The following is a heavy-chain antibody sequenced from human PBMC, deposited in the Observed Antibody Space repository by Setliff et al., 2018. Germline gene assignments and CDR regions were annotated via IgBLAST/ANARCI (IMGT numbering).Heavy chain of an antibody. CDR3: AKCSSWHSHYPHFNY. V-gene: IGHV3-23*01. J-gene: IGHJ4*02. CDR2: ITSSGGDT. CDR1: GLTFSSYD. Sequence: GGSLRLSCAASGLTFSSYDMNWVRQAPGEGLEWVSTITSSGGDTYYADSVKGRFIVSRDNSKSTLYLQMNSLRAEDTAIYYCAKCSSWHSHYPHFNYWGQGTLVTVSS. D-gene: IGHD6-13*01.